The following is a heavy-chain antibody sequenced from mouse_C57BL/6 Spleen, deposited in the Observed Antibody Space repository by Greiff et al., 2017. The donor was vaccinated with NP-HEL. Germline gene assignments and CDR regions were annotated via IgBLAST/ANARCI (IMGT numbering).Heavy chain of an antibody. D-gene: IGHD2-2*01. CDR3: ARAYGYGFEC. CDR1: GYPFTSHL. V-gene: IGHV1-64*01. Sequence: VQLQQPGAELVKPGDSVKFSFQASGYPFTSHLLHWVKPRPGQGPEWVGMIYPNSCSTNFNEKFKSKATLTVDKSSSTAYMQLSSLTSEDSAVYYCARAYGYGFECWGQGTTLTVA. CDR2: IYPNSCST. J-gene: IGHJ2*01.